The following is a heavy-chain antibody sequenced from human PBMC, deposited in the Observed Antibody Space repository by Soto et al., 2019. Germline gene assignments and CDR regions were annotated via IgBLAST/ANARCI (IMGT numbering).Heavy chain of an antibody. V-gene: IGHV4-59*01. Sequence: SETLSLTCTVSGGSISSYYWSWIRQPPGKGLEWIGYIYYSGSTNYNPSLKSRVTISVDTSKNQFSLKLSSVTAADTAVYYCARVVVAGGGYSGMDVWGQGTTVTVSS. J-gene: IGHJ6*02. CDR1: GGSISSYY. D-gene: IGHD6-19*01. CDR3: ARVVVAGGGYSGMDV. CDR2: IYYSGST.